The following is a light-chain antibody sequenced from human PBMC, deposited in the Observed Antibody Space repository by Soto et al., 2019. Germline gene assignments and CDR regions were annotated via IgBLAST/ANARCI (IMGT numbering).Light chain of an antibody. J-gene: IGLJ1*01. CDR3: SSYAGSNTPYV. CDR1: SSDVGGYNY. V-gene: IGLV2-8*01. Sequence: QSALTQPPSASGSPGQSVTISCTGTSSDVGGYNYVSWYQHHPGNAPKLMIYEVNKRTSGVPDRFSGSKSGNTASLTVSGLQAEDEADYYCSSYAGSNTPYVFGNGTKVTVL. CDR2: EVN.